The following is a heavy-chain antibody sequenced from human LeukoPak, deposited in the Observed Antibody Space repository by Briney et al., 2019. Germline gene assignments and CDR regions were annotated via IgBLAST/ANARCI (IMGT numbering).Heavy chain of an antibody. D-gene: IGHD3-22*01. J-gene: IGHJ4*02. V-gene: IGHV3-30*19. CDR1: GFTFSSYG. Sequence: PGRSLRLSCAASGFTFSSYGMHWVRQAPGKGLEWVAVISYDGSNKYYADSVKGRFTISRDNSKNTLYLQMNSLRAEDTAVYYCVRDRSHYYDSSGGRDYWGQGTLVTVSS. CDR3: VRDRSHYYDSSGGRDY. CDR2: ISYDGSNK.